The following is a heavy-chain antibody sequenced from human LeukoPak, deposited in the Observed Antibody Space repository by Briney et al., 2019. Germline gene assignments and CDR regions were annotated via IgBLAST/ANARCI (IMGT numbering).Heavy chain of an antibody. CDR2: IIPIFGTA. CDR3: ARENYGSGSYYNNWFDP. CDR1: GGTFSSYA. V-gene: IGHV1-69*05. Sequence: GSSVKVSCKASGGTFSSYAISWVRQAPGQGLEWMGGIIPIFGTANYAQKFQGRVTITTDESTSTAYMELSSLRSEDTAVYYCARENYGSGSYYNNWFDPWGQGTLVTVPS. D-gene: IGHD3-10*01. J-gene: IGHJ5*02.